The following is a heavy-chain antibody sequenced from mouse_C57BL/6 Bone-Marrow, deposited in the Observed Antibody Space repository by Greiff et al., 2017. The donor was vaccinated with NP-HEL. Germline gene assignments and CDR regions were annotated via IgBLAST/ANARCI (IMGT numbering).Heavy chain of an antibody. J-gene: IGHJ3*01. CDR3: TFYYDYDEGFAY. CDR1: GYTFTDYE. CDR2: IDPETGGT. Sequence: QVQLKESGAELVRPGASVTLSCKASGYTFTDYEMHWVKQTPVHGLEWIGAIDPETGGTAYNQKFKGKAILTADKSSSTAYMELRSLTSEDSAVYYCTFYYDYDEGFAYWGQGTLVTVSA. V-gene: IGHV1-15*01. D-gene: IGHD2-4*01.